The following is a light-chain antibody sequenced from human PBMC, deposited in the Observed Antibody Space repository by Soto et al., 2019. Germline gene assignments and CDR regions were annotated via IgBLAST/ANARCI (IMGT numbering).Light chain of an antibody. V-gene: IGLV2-14*01. CDR1: SNDVGGYNY. CDR3: SSYTSSSTLV. Sequence: QSALTQPASMSGSPGQSITISCTGTSNDVGGYNYVSWYQQHPGKAPKLMIFEVSNRPSGVSNRFSGSKSGNTASLTISWLQAEDEADYYCSSYTSSSTLVFGGGTKLTVL. J-gene: IGLJ2*01. CDR2: EVS.